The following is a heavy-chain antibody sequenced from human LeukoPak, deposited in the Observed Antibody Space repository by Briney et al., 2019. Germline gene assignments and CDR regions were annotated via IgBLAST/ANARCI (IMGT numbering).Heavy chain of an antibody. V-gene: IGHV4-39*01. CDR1: GGSISSSSYY. CDR2: IYYSGST. Sequence: PSETLSLTCTVSGGSISSSSYYWGWIRQPPGKGLEWIGSIYYSGSTYYNPSLKSRVTISVDTSKNQFSLKLSSVTAADTAVYYCARHKTPRSSGYYYWGQGTLVTVSS. CDR3: ARHKTPRSSGYYY. D-gene: IGHD3-22*01. J-gene: IGHJ4*02.